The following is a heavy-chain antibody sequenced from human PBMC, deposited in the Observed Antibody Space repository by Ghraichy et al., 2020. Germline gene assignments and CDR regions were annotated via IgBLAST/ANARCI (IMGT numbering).Heavy chain of an antibody. J-gene: IGHJ4*02. CDR3: VKEGGTVVAGFDY. Sequence: GGSLRLSCAASGFIFSSYSMNWVRQAPGKGLEWVSSVSSGSSYIYYADSVKGRFTISRDNAKNSLYLQMSSLRADDTAVYYCVKEGGTVVAGFDYWGQGTLVTVSS. CDR1: GFIFSSYS. D-gene: IGHD6-19*01. V-gene: IGHV3-21*01. CDR2: VSSGSSYI.